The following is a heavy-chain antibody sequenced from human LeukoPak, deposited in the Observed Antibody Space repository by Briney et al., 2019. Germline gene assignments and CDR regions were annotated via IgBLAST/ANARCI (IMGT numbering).Heavy chain of an antibody. J-gene: IGHJ4*02. Sequence: SETLSLTCNVSGDYITTTNYYWAWIRQPPGKGLEWIASVFYCGTTYYNPSLKSRVVISMDTSRKQISLRLSSVTATDTAIYYCARRSRLYKHETTGYHDSWGQGTLVTVSS. CDR1: GDYITTTNYY. CDR3: ARRSRLYKHETTGYHDS. V-gene: IGHV4-39*01. D-gene: IGHD3-9*01. CDR2: VFYCGTT.